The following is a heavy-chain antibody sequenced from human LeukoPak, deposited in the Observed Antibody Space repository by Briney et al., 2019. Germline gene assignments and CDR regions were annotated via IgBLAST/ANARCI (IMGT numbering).Heavy chain of an antibody. D-gene: IGHD3-22*01. CDR1: GFTFSSYG. Sequence: GGSLRLSCAASGFTFSSYGMHWVRQAPGKGLEWVAFIRYDGSNKYYADSVKGRFTISRDNSKNTLYLQMNSLRAEDTAVYYCAKFSRPDSSGYSTDYWGQGTLVTVSS. J-gene: IGHJ4*02. V-gene: IGHV3-30*02. CDR3: AKFSRPDSSGYSTDY. CDR2: IRYDGSNK.